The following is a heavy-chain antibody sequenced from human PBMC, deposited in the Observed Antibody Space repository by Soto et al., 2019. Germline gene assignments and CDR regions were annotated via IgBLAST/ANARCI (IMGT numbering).Heavy chain of an antibody. Sequence: QVQLVESGGVVVQPGRSLRLSCAASGFIFRSYGMHWVRQAPGKGLEWVAAIAYDGADTYYLDSVKGRFTISRDNSRDTLHLQMNSLRVEDTAVYYCAKGGGYCSIGSCRTDHWGQGTLVTVSS. CDR3: AKGGGYCSIGSCRTDH. J-gene: IGHJ4*02. CDR2: IAYDGADT. CDR1: GFIFRSYG. D-gene: IGHD2-15*01. V-gene: IGHV3-30*18.